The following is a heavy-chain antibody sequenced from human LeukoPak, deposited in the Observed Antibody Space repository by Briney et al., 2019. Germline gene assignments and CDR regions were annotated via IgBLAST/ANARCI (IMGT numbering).Heavy chain of an antibody. CDR2: ISGSGDST. Sequence: GGSLRLSCTASGFTLSNYAMSWVRQSPGKGLEWVSVISGSGDSTYYADSVKGRFTISRDNSKNTLYLQMNSLRAEDTAVYYCAKQRDGGYSSSWFVWGQGTLVTVSS. V-gene: IGHV3-23*01. CDR1: GFTLSNYA. CDR3: AKQRDGGYSSSWFV. J-gene: IGHJ4*02. D-gene: IGHD6-13*01.